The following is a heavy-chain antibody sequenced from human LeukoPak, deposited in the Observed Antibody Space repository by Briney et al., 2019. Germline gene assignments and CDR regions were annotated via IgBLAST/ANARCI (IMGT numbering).Heavy chain of an antibody. CDR3: ARERRRDFDWLLPDSANDAFDI. D-gene: IGHD3-9*01. V-gene: IGHV1-8*03. Sequence: ASVKVSCKASGYTFTSYDINWVRQATGQGLEWMGWMNPNSGNTGYAQKFQGRVTITRNTSISTAYMELSSLRSEDTAVYYCARERRRDFDWLLPDSANDAFDIWGQRTMVTVSS. J-gene: IGHJ3*02. CDR2: MNPNSGNT. CDR1: GYTFTSYD.